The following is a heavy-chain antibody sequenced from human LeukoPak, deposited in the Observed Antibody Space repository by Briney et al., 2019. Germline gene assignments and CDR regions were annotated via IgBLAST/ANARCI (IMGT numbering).Heavy chain of an antibody. CDR1: GFTVSSDY. Sequence: GGSLKLSCAASGFTVSSDYMSWVRQAPGKGLEWVSVIHSDDNTYYADSVKGRFTISRDNSKNTLCLQMNSLRVEDTAVYYCARERYCSSGSCPNSNRYFDSWGQGTLVTVSS. V-gene: IGHV3-66*02. CDR2: IHSDDNT. D-gene: IGHD2-15*01. CDR3: ARERYCSSGSCPNSNRYFDS. J-gene: IGHJ4*02.